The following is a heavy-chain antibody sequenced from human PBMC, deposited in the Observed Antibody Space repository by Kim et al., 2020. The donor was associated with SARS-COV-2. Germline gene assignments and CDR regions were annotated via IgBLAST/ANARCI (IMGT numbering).Heavy chain of an antibody. D-gene: IGHD5-12*01. Sequence: GGSLRLSCEASGFTFSNYYMNWVRQAPGKGLEWVSSISTSTSYKAYADSVKGRFTISRDNAKNSLYLQMNSLRADDTAVYYCARAREDVVATTPDVWGQGTGVTVS. CDR1: GFTFSNYY. CDR2: ISTSTSYK. CDR3: ARAREDVVATTPDV. J-gene: IGHJ3*01. V-gene: IGHV3-21*01.